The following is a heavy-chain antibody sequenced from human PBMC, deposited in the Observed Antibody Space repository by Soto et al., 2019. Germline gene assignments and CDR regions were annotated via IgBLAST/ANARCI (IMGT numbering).Heavy chain of an antibody. CDR2: ISYSGPT. D-gene: IGHD3-10*01. CDR1: GDSISSGDYY. J-gene: IGHJ6*02. Sequence: SETLSLTCAVSGDSISSGDYYWSWIRQHPGKGLEWIGSISYSGPTYYNPALRSRVTMSLDTSKNEFSLNLTSVTAADTAMYYCARDGRVRGVPFGVDVWGQGTKVTVSS. V-gene: IGHV4-31*11. CDR3: ARDGRVRGVPFGVDV.